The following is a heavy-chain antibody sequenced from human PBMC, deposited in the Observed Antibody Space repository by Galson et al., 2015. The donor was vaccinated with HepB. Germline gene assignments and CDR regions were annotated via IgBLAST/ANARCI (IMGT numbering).Heavy chain of an antibody. Sequence: CAISGDSVSSTSAAWNWIRQSSSRGLEWLGRTYYRSKWYNDYAVSVKSRITINPDTSKNQFSLQLNSVTPEDTAVYYCARDSWRQQLALDYWGQGTLVTVSS. V-gene: IGHV6-1*01. CDR2: TYYRSKWYN. CDR3: ARDSWRQQLALDY. CDR1: GDSVSSTSAA. J-gene: IGHJ4*02. D-gene: IGHD6-13*01.